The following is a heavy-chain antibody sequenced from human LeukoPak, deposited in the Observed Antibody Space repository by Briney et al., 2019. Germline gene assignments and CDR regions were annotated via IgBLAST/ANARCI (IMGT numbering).Heavy chain of an antibody. CDR3: ARRITIFGVAYDY. CDR2: IKQDGSEK. V-gene: IGHV3-7*01. CDR1: GFTFSSYW. Sequence: GGSLRLSCAASGFTFSSYWMSWVRQAPGKRLEWVANIKQDGSEKYYVDSVKGRFTISRDNAKNSLYLQMNSLRAEDTAVYYCARRITIFGVAYDYWGQGTLVTVSS. D-gene: IGHD3-3*01. J-gene: IGHJ4*02.